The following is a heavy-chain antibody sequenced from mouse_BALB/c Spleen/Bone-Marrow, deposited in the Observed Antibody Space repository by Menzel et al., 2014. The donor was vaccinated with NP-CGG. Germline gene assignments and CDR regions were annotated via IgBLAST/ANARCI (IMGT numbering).Heavy chain of an antibody. D-gene: IGHD2-10*02. CDR3: AREKYGNYYAMGY. Sequence: QVHVKQSGPGLVAPSQSLSITCTVSGFSLTDYGINWVRQPPGMGLEWLGMIWGDGTTDYNSALRSRLSINKDNSRSQVFLKMNSLQTDDTARYYCAREKYGNYYAMGYWGQGTSVTVSS. V-gene: IGHV2-6-7*01. CDR2: IWGDGTT. J-gene: IGHJ4*01. CDR1: GFSLTDYG.